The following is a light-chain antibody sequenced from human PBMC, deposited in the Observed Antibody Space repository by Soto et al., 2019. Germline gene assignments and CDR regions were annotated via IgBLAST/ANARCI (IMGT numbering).Light chain of an antibody. J-gene: IGKJ3*01. CDR3: QHRSNWPLFT. CDR1: QIVTSS. V-gene: IGKV3-11*01. CDR2: DTF. Sequence: EIVLTQSPATLSLSPGTGATLSCRASQIVTSSLAWYQQRPGQAPRLLIYDTFTRATGIPARFSAKGAGTDFTLTISSLEPEDFAVYYCQHRSNWPLFTFGPGTKVDIK.